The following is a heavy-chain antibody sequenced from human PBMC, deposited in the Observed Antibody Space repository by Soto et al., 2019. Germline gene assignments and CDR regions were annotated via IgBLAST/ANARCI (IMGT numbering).Heavy chain of an antibody. CDR1: GYTFNTYG. D-gene: IGHD3-3*01. V-gene: IGHV1-18*01. Sequence: ASVKVSCKTSGYTFNTYGINWVRQAPGQGLELMGWISAYDGRTTYAEKFQGRVTLTTDTSTSTAYMELRSLRSDDTAIYYCARDPHEFWTSYWFDPWGQGTPVTVSS. J-gene: IGHJ5*02. CDR3: ARDPHEFWTSYWFDP. CDR2: ISAYDGRT.